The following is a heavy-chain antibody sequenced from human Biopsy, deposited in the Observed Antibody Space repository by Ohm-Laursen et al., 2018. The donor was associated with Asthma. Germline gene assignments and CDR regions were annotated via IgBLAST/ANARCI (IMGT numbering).Heavy chain of an antibody. CDR1: GYTFNSAG. CDR2: ISVYNGST. J-gene: IGHJ6*02. V-gene: IGHV1-18*01. Sequence: ASVKVSCKTSGYTFNSAGITWVRQAPGQGLEWMGWISVYNGSTKVAQKLQDRVTVITDTSTSTAYMELRSLRSDDTAVYFCARAVDYSHYYGIDVWGQGTTVTVS. D-gene: IGHD3-10*01. CDR3: ARAVDYSHYYGIDV.